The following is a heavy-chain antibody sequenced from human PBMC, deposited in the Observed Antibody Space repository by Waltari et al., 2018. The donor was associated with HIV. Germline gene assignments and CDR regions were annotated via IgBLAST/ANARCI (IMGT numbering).Heavy chain of an antibody. CDR1: TFGFGGYW. D-gene: IGHD1-26*01. V-gene: IGHV3-7*01. CDR3: ARGDQWGLFMDSYYGLDV. J-gene: IGHJ6*02. Sequence: EALLVQSGGGVVRPGGSLRLSCEGSTFGFGGYWLVWVRQASGKGLEWVANINQDATKKNYADSVKGRFSVSRDNGKYSVFLEMNRLRVQDTAVCFCARGDQWGLFMDSYYGLDVWGRGTTVIVSS. CDR2: INQDATKK.